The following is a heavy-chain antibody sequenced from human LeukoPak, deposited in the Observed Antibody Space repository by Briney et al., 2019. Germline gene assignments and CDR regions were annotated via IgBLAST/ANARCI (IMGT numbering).Heavy chain of an antibody. CDR3: ATTLVDYMFDY. CDR2: INPNSGGT. V-gene: IGHV1-2*06. Sequence: GASVKVSCKASGYTFTGYYMHWVRQAPGQGLEWMGRINPNSGGTNYAQKFQGRVTMTRDTSISTAYMELSSLRSEDTAVYYCATTLVDYMFDYWGQGTLVTVSS. J-gene: IGHJ4*02. CDR1: GYTFTGYY. D-gene: IGHD4-11*01.